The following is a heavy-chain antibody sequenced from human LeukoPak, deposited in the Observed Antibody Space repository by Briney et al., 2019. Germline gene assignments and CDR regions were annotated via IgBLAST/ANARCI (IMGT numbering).Heavy chain of an antibody. CDR3: AKDQQYQLLYGNLDY. CDR1: GFTFSSYA. Sequence: GGSLRLXCAASGFTFSSYAMSWVRQAPGKGLEWVSAISGSGGSTYYADSVKGRFTISRDNSKNTLYLQMNSLRAEDTALYYCAKDQQYQLLYGNLDYWGQGTLVTVSS. V-gene: IGHV3-23*01. J-gene: IGHJ4*02. D-gene: IGHD2-2*02. CDR2: ISGSGGST.